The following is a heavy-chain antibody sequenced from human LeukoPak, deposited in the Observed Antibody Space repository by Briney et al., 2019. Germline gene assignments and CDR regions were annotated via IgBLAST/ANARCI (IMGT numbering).Heavy chain of an antibody. CDR1: GYTFTSYY. CDR3: ARGILLSDVGAPHGSFDY. CDR2: INPSGGST. D-gene: IGHD1-26*01. Sequence: ASVKVSCKASGYTFTSYYMHWVRQAPGQGLEWMGIINPSGGSTSYAQKFQGRVTMTRDTSTSTVYMELSSLRSEDTAVYYCARGILLSDVGAPHGSFDYWGQGILVTVSS. J-gene: IGHJ4*02. V-gene: IGHV1-46*01.